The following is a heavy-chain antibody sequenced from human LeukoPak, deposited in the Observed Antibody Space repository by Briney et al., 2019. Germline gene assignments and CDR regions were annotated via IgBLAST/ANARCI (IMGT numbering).Heavy chain of an antibody. CDR3: ARGYYDSSGYYRPGDY. Sequence: PSETLSLTCAVSGASISSSYWWSWVRQPPGKGLEWIGEIYHSGSTNYNPSLKSRVTISVDTSKNQFSLKLSSVTAADTAVYYCARGYYDSSGYYRPGDYWGQGTLVTVSS. CDR2: IYHSGST. J-gene: IGHJ4*02. V-gene: IGHV4-4*02. D-gene: IGHD3-22*01. CDR1: GASISSSYW.